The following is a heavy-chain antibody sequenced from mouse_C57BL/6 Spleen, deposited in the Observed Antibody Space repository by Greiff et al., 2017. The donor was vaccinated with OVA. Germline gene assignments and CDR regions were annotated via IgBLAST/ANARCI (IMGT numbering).Heavy chain of an antibody. CDR1: GYTFTSYW. J-gene: IGHJ1*03. D-gene: IGHD2-10*01. V-gene: IGHV1-55*01. CDR3: ARAYYSALRRGYFDV. CDR2: IYPGSGST. Sequence: QVQLKQPGAELVKPGASVKMSCKASGYTFTSYWITWVKQRPGQGLEWIGDIYPGSGSTNYNEKFKSKATLTVDTSSSTAYMQLSSLTSEDSAVYYCARAYYSALRRGYFDVWGTGTTVTVSS.